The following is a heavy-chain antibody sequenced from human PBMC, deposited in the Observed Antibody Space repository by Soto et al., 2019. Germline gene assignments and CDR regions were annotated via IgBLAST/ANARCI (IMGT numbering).Heavy chain of an antibody. CDR2: INAGNGNT. CDR1: GYTFTSYA. J-gene: IGHJ6*02. D-gene: IGHD3-10*01. Sequence: ASVKVSCKASGYTFTSYAMHWVRQAPGQRLEWMGWINAGNGNTKYSQKFQGRVTITRDTSASTAYMELSSLRSEDTAVYYCARGGRGAPREGMDVWGQGTTVTVSS. V-gene: IGHV1-3*01. CDR3: ARGGRGAPREGMDV.